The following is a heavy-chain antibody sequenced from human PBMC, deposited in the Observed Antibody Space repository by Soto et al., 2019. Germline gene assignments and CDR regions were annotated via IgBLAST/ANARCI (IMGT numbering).Heavy chain of an antibody. CDR2: FSAGGRA. CDR3: AKESTPEHYGDTLFAH. V-gene: IGHV3-23*01. D-gene: IGHD4-17*01. CDR1: GFSFTNFA. Sequence: EVQLLESGGALVQPGGSLRLSCAASGFSFTNFALSWVCQAPGKGLEWVSTFSAGGRAYYADSVTGRITIARDGSQNKVHLQNSIVRHEDTAVYYCAKESTPEHYGDTLFAHCGQGTRVTVSS. J-gene: IGHJ4*02.